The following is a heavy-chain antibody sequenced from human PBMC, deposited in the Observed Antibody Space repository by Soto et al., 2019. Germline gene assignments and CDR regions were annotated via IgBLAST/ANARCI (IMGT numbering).Heavy chain of an antibody. CDR3: VRFYGEYVNGVKRRYFNX. D-gene: IGHD4-17*01. CDR2: FYFVGNS. V-gene: IGHV4-39*01. CDR1: GDSISSASYF. Sequence: SDTLSLTCTVSGDSISSASYFWGWIRQPPGKGLEWIGSFYFVGNSYYNPSLKSRVSISVDASKNQFSLRLSSITAADTGVYYCVRFYGEYVNGVKRRYFNXWGQVTLVTVSX. J-gene: IGHJ4*02.